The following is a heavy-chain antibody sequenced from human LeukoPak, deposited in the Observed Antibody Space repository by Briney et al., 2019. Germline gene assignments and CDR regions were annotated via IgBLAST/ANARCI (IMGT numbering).Heavy chain of an antibody. J-gene: IGHJ4*02. Sequence: SETLSLTCAVYGGSFSGYYWRWIRQPPGKGLEWIGEINHSGSTNYNPSLKSRVTISVDTSKNQFSLKLSSVTAADTAVYSCARGRYGDYERYFDYWGQGTLVTVSS. CDR2: INHSGST. CDR1: GGSFSGYY. CDR3: ARGRYGDYERYFDY. V-gene: IGHV4-34*01. D-gene: IGHD4-17*01.